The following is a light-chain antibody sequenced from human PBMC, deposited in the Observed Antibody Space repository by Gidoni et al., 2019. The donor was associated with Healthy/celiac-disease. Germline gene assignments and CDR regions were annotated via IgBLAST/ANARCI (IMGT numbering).Light chain of an antibody. V-gene: IGKV3-20*01. CDR2: CAS. J-gene: IGKJ1*01. CDR3: QQYGSSSCT. Sequence: EIVLTQSPATLSWSPGERAILACSASQRVSSSYLAWYQPKPGQAPRLLIYCASSRATGIPDRFSGSGSGTDFTLTISRLEPEDFAVYYCQQYGSSSCTFGQGTKVEIK. CDR1: QRVSSSY.